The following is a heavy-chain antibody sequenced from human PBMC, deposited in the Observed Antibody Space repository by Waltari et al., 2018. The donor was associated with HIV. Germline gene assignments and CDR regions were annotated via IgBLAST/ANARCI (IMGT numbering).Heavy chain of an antibody. J-gene: IGHJ1*01. CDR3: AKDFKPRGLGPSYIDA. CDR2: MRYDESDE. Sequence: VRLVESGGGVLQPGGSLRLSCKMYGFNFSSFGFHWVRQAPGERLEWLAFMRYDESDEVYMDSGKARFIVSRGNSSDTLILQMNSLRLDDTAIYFCAKDFKPRGLGPSYIDAWGQGTLVTVSS. CDR1: GFNFSSFG. V-gene: IGHV3-30*02. D-gene: IGHD3-9*01.